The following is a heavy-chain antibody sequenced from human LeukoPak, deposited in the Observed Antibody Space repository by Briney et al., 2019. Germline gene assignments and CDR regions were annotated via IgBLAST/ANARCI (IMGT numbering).Heavy chain of an antibody. D-gene: IGHD6-13*01. CDR2: INHSGST. Sequence: SETLSLTCAVYGGSFSGYYWSWIRQPPGKGLEWIGEINHSGSTNYNPSLKSRVTMSVDTSKNQFSLKLSSVTAADTAVYYCARAVSPTAAGTHWFDPWGQGTLVTVSS. V-gene: IGHV4-34*01. CDR3: ARAVSPTAAGTHWFDP. J-gene: IGHJ5*02. CDR1: GGSFSGYY.